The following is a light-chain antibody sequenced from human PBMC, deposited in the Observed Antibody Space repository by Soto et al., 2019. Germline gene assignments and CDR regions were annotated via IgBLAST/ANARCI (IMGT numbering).Light chain of an antibody. CDR2: EVN. J-gene: IGLJ2*01. V-gene: IGLV2-8*01. CDR3: SSYAGSSNVV. CDR1: SSDVGVYDF. Sequence: QSALTQPPSASGSPGQSVTISCTGSSSDVGVYDFVSWYQQHPGKAPKLLIYEVNKRPSGVPDRFSGSKSGNTASLTVSGLQAEDEADYHCSSYAGSSNVVFGGGTKLTVL.